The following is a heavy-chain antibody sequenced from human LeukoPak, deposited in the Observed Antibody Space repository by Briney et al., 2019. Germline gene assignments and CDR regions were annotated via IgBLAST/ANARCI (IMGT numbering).Heavy chain of an antibody. CDR2: ISSSSSYI. D-gene: IGHD6-13*01. V-gene: IGHV3-21*04. J-gene: IGHJ4*02. CDR3: TRVYSSSWSGSYSDS. Sequence: GGSLRLSCAASGFTFSSYSMNWVRQAPGKGLEWVSSISSSSSYIYYADSVKGRFTISRDDSKNSLYLQVNSLKTEDTSVYYCTRVYSSSWSGSYSDSWGQGTLVTVSS. CDR1: GFTFSSYS.